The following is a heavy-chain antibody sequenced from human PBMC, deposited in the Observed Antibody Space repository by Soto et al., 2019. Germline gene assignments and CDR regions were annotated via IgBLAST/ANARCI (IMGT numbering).Heavy chain of an antibody. V-gene: IGHV1-8*01. CDR2: MNPNSGNT. Sequence: QVQLVQSGAEVKKPGASVKVSCKASGYTFTSYDINWVRQATGQGLEWMGWMNPNSGNTGYAQKFQDRVTMTRNTSISTAYMELGSLRSEDTAVYYCARERSAAGTGWFDPWGQGTLVTVSS. CDR3: ARERSAAGTGWFDP. CDR1: GYTFTSYD. J-gene: IGHJ5*02. D-gene: IGHD6-13*01.